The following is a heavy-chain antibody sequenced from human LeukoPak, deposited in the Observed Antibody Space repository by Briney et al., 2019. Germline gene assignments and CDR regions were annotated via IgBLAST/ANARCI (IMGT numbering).Heavy chain of an antibody. CDR2: MYYSGST. D-gene: IGHD3-22*01. CDR1: GGSISSGDYY. Sequence: SQTLSLTCTVSGGSISSGDYYGSWGRQPPGKGLEWIAYMYYSGSTYYNPSLKSRVTMSADTSKNQLSLKLSSVTAADTAVYYCARPYYYDSRIDPWGQGILVTVSS. CDR3: ARPYYYDSRIDP. J-gene: IGHJ5*02. V-gene: IGHV4-30-4*01.